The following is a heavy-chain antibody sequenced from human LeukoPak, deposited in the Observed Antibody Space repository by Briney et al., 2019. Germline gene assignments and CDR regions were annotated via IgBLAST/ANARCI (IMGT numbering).Heavy chain of an antibody. V-gene: IGHV3-30*18. J-gene: IGHJ4*02. CDR3: AKSLRYYDSSGYQTVDY. D-gene: IGHD3-22*01. CDR2: ISYDGSNK. CDR1: GFTFSSYG. Sequence: GRSLRLSCAASGFTFSSYGMHWVRQAPGKGLEWVAVISYDGSNKYYADSVKGRFTISRDNSKNTLYLQMNSLRAEDTAVYYCAKSLRYYDSSGYQTVDYWGQGTLVTVSS.